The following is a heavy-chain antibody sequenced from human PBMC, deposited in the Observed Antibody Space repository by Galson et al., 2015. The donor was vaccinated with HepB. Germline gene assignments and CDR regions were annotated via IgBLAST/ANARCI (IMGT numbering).Heavy chain of an antibody. CDR2: ISNNGSVT. V-gene: IGHV3-74*01. CDR1: GFTFSTYW. J-gene: IGHJ4*02. D-gene: IGHD6-19*01. CDR3: VRGLPSYHSAWYDLGY. Sequence: SLRLSCAASGFTFSTYWMHWVRHAPGKGLAWISHISNNGSVTNYAASVKGRFTVTRDNAKNMLYLLMDSLRGEDTAMYYCVRGLPSYHSAWYDLGYWGQGTQVTVSS.